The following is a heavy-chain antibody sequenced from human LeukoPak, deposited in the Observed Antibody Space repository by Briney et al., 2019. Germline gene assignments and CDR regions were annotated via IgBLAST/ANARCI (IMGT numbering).Heavy chain of an antibody. CDR1: GGSISSGGYY. J-gene: IGHJ4*02. CDR2: IYHSGST. V-gene: IGHV4-30-2*01. D-gene: IGHD6-13*01. Sequence: SETLSLTCTVSGGSISSGGYYWSWIRQPPGKGLEWIGYIYHSGSTYYNPSLKSRVTISVDRSKNQFSLKLSSVTAADTAVYYCARENQQLALFDYWGQGTLLTVSS. CDR3: ARENQQLALFDY.